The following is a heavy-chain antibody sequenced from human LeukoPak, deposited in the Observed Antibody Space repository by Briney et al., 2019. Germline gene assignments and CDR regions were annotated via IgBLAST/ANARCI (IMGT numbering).Heavy chain of an antibody. Sequence: PGGSLRLSCAASGFTFDDYAMHWVRQAPGKGLEWVSGISWNSGSIGYADSVKGRFTISRDNAKNSLYLQMNSLRAEDTALYYCARSSFWSGYANDYWGQGTLVTVSS. CDR2: ISWNSGSI. CDR1: GFTFDDYA. J-gene: IGHJ4*02. CDR3: ARSSFWSGYANDY. V-gene: IGHV3-9*01. D-gene: IGHD3-3*01.